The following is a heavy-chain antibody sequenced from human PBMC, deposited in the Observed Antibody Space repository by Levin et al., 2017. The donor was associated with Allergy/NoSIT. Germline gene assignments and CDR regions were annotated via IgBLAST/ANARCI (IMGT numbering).Heavy chain of an antibody. V-gene: IGHV3-23*01. J-gene: IGHJ6*02. D-gene: IGHD6-13*01. CDR1: GFTFTSHA. CDR3: ARKQEGDYGMDV. CDR2: ISGGGDIT. Sequence: GGSLRLSCAASGFTFTSHAMRWVRQAPGKGLEWVSRISGGGDITYYADSVKGRFSISRDNSKNTLYLQMNSLRAEDTAVYYCARKQEGDYGMDVWGQGTTVTVSS.